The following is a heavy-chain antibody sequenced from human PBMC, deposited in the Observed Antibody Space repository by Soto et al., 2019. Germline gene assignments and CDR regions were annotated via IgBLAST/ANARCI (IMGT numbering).Heavy chain of an antibody. D-gene: IGHD3-3*01. CDR1: GYSFTSYW. CDR2: IYPGDSDT. V-gene: IGHV5-51*01. CDR3: ARGKYYDFWSGPNAFDV. Sequence: GESLKISCKGSGYSFTSYWIGWVRQMPGKGLEWMGIIYPGDSDTRYSPSFQGQVTISADKSISTAYLQWSSLKASDTAMYYCARGKYYDFWSGPNAFDVWGQGTMVTVSS. J-gene: IGHJ3*01.